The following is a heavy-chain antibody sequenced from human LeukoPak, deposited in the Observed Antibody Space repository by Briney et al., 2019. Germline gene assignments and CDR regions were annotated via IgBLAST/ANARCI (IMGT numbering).Heavy chain of an antibody. CDR2: IRSKAYGGTT. D-gene: IGHD3-22*01. Sequence: PGRSLRLSCTASGFTFGDYAMSWFRQAPGKGLEWVGFIRSKAYGGTTEYAASVKGRFTISRDDSKSIAYLQMNSLKTEDIAVYYCTREDYDSSGYYLDYWGQGTLVTVSS. CDR1: GFTFGDYA. J-gene: IGHJ4*02. V-gene: IGHV3-49*03. CDR3: TREDYDSSGYYLDY.